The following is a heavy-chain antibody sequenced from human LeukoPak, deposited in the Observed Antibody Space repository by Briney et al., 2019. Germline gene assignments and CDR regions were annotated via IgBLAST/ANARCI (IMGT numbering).Heavy chain of an antibody. CDR1: GDSVSSNSVA. J-gene: IGHJ4*02. D-gene: IGHD6-13*01. CDR2: TYYRSKWYN. V-gene: IGHV6-1*01. Sequence: SQTLSLTCAISGDSVSSNSVAWSWNRQSPSRGLEWLGRTYYRSKWYNDYAVSVKSRITINPDTSKNQFSLQLNSVTPEDTAVYYCARAMGLAAAGHKAFDYWGQGTLVTVSS. CDR3: ARAMGLAAAGHKAFDY.